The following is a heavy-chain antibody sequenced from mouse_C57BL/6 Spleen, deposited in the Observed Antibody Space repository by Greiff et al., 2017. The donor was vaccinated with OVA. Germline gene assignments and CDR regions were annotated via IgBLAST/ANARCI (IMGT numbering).Heavy chain of an antibody. CDR2: IYPSDSET. Sequence: VQLQQPGAELVRPGSSVKLSCKASGYTFTSYWMDWVKQRPGQGLEWIGNIYPSDSETHYNQKFKDKATLTVDKSSSTAYMQLSSLTSEDSAVYYCAREGQGAWFAYWGQGTLVTVSA. J-gene: IGHJ3*01. D-gene: IGHD3-3*01. V-gene: IGHV1-61*01. CDR1: GYTFTSYW. CDR3: AREGQGAWFAY.